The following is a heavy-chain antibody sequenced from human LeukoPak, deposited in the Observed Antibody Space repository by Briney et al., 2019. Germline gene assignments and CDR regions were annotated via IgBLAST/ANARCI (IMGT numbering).Heavy chain of an antibody. CDR2: ISSSGGTI. V-gene: IGHV3-11*01. Sequence: GGSLRLSCAASGFTFSDYYMSWIRQAPGKGLEWVSYISSSGGTIYYADSVKGRFTISRDNAKNSLYLQMNSLRAEDTAVYYCARHTLVPAAIRDYFQHWGQGTLVTVSS. CDR1: GFTFSDYY. J-gene: IGHJ1*01. D-gene: IGHD2-2*02. CDR3: ARHTLVPAAIRDYFQH.